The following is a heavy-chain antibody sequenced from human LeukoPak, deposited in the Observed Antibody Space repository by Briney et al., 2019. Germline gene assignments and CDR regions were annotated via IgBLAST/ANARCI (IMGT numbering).Heavy chain of an antibody. Sequence: GGSLRLSWAASGFTFSNYGTRWVRQAPGKGLEWVAVIRYDGSITYYADSGRGRFTISRDNSKSTLYLQMHSMRAEDKAVSYCARALEEKSNSWPAHWGQGTLVTVSS. CDR3: ARALEEKSNSWPAH. J-gene: IGHJ4*02. CDR2: IRYDGSIT. D-gene: IGHD2-2*01. V-gene: IGHV3-30*03. CDR1: GFTFSNYG.